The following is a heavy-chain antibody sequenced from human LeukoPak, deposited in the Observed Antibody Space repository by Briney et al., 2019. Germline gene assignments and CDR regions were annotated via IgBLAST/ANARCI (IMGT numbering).Heavy chain of an antibody. CDR3: ARCIAAAGTGDY. V-gene: IGHV4-39*01. J-gene: IGHJ4*02. D-gene: IGHD6-13*01. CDR1: GGSISSSSYY. Sequence: PSETLSLTCTVSGGSISSSSYYWGWIRQPPGKRLEWIGSIYYSGSTYYNPSLKSRVTISVDTSKNQFSMKLSSVTAADTAVYYCARCIAAAGTGDYWGQGTLVTVSS. CDR2: IYYSGST.